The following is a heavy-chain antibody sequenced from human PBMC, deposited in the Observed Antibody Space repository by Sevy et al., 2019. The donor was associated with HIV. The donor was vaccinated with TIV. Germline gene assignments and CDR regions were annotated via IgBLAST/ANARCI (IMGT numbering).Heavy chain of an antibody. D-gene: IGHD3-16*01. CDR2: ISSSSSYI. CDR1: GFTFSRYS. V-gene: IGHV3-21*04. J-gene: IGHJ4*02. CDR3: ARRGRWRENLPFDN. Sequence: GGSLRLSCAGSGFTFSRYSMNWVRQAPGKGLEWVSYISSSSSYIYYADSVKGRFTISRDNAKNSLHLQMNSLRAEDTVVYYGARRGRWRENLPFDNWGQGILVTVSS.